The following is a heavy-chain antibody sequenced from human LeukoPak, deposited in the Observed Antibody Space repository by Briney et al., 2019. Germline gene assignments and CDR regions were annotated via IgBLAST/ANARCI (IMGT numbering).Heavy chain of an antibody. V-gene: IGHV4-30-4*01. CDR2: IYYSGST. J-gene: IGHJ4*02. CDR1: GGSISSGDYY. CDR3: ARDLLNEGNHLDY. D-gene: IGHD4-23*01. Sequence: SETLSLTCTVSGGSISSGDYYWSWIRQPPGKGLEWIGYIYYSGSTYYNPSLKSRVTISVDTSKNQFSLKLSSVTAAGTAVYYCARDLLNEGNHLDYWGQGTLVTVSS.